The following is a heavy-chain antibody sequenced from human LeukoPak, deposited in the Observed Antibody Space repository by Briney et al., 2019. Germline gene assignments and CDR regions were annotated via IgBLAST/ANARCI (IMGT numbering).Heavy chain of an antibody. CDR3: ARVGGTNYYYYGMDV. Sequence: PSETLSLTCTVSGGSISGYYWNWIRQPPGKGLEWIGYIYDSGSTNYNPSLKSRVTISVDTSKNQFSLKLSSVTAADMAVYYCARVGGTNYYYYGMDVWGQGTTVTVSS. CDR2: IYDSGST. CDR1: GGSISGYY. V-gene: IGHV4-59*01. J-gene: IGHJ6*02. D-gene: IGHD3-10*01.